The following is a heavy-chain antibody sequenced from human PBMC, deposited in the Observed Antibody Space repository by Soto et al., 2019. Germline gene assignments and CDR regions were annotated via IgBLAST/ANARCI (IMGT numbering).Heavy chain of an antibody. J-gene: IGHJ3*02. CDR1: GYSFTSYW. Sequence: GESLKISCKGSGYSFTSYWISWVRQMPGKGLEWMGRIDPTDSYTNYSPSFQGHVTISADKSISTAYLQWSSLKASDTAMYYCARYRSHYYGSGSSNAFDIWGQGTMVTVSS. CDR2: IDPTDSYT. D-gene: IGHD3-10*01. V-gene: IGHV5-10-1*01. CDR3: ARYRSHYYGSGSSNAFDI.